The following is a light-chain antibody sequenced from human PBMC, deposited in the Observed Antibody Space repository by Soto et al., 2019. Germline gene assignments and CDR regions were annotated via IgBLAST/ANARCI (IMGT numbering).Light chain of an antibody. CDR3: QTWGTGIVV. CDR2: LNSDGRH. J-gene: IGLJ2*01. Sequence: QPVLTQSPSASASLGASVKLTCTLSSGHSSYAIAWHQQQSEKGPRYLMKLNSDGRHSKGDGIPDRFSGTSSGAERYLTISSLQSEDEADYYRQTWGTGIVVFGGGTKVTVL. CDR1: SGHSSYA. V-gene: IGLV4-69*01.